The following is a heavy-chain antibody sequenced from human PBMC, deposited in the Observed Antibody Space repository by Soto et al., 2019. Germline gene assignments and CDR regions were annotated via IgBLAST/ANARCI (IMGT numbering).Heavy chain of an antibody. Sequence: SETLSLTCAVSGGSISSGGYSWSWIRQPPGKGLEWIGYIYHSGSTYYNPSLKSRVTISVDRSKNQFSLKLSSVTAACTAVFSWGGGVFCGGGSCSPPLRWFAPGAQEPPDPVSA. CDR2: IYHSGST. V-gene: IGHV4-30-2*01. CDR1: GGSISSGGYS. D-gene: IGHD2-15*01. CDR3: GGGVFCGGGSCSPPLRWFAP. J-gene: IGHJ5*02.